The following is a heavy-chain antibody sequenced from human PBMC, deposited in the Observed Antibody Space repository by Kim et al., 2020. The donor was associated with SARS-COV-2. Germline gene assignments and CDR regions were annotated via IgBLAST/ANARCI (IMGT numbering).Heavy chain of an antibody. V-gene: IGHV3-33*01. CDR1: GFTFSSYA. CDR3: ARDSRSYYYMDV. CDR2: IWHDGSNK. J-gene: IGHJ6*03. Sequence: GGSLRLSCVASGFTFSSYAMHWVRQAPGKGLEWVAVIWHDGSNKDYVDSVKGRFTIFRDNFKNTLNRQMNSLRAEDTAVYYCARDSRSYYYMDVWGKGTT. D-gene: IGHD6-13*01.